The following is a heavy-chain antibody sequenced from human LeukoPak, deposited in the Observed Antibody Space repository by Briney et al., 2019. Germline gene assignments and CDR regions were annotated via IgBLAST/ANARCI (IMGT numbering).Heavy chain of an antibody. Sequence: GGSLRLSCAASEFTVSSNYMSWVRQTPGKGLEWVSVIYSGGSTYYADSVKGRFTISRDNSKNTLYLQLNSLRAEDTAMYYCARMGTTPRYYFDFWGQGTLVTVSS. J-gene: IGHJ4*02. CDR2: IYSGGST. V-gene: IGHV3-66*01. CDR1: EFTVSSNY. D-gene: IGHD1-1*01. CDR3: ARMGTTPRYYFDF.